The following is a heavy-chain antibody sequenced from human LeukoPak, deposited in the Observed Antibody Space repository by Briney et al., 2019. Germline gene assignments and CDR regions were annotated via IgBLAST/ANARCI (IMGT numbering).Heavy chain of an antibody. Sequence: GRSLRLSCTASEFTFGDYLMSWFRKAPGKGLEWIGFISGGTTEYAASVKGRFTISRDDSTSIAYLQMNSLTTEDTAVYYCSRGSGWLSVYWGQGTLVTVSS. J-gene: IGHJ4*02. V-gene: IGHV3-49*03. CDR1: EFTFGDYL. CDR2: ISGGTT. D-gene: IGHD6-19*01. CDR3: SRGSGWLSVY.